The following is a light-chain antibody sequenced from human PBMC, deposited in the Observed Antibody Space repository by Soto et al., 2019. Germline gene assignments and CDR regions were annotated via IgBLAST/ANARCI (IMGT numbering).Light chain of an antibody. CDR1: SSDVGSYNL. CDR2: EVS. Sequence: QSALTQPASVSGAPGQSITISCTGTSSDVGSYNLVSWYQQHPGKAPKLMIYEVSKRPSGVSNRFSGSKSGNTASLTISGLQAEDDADYYCCSYAGSSTYVFGPGTKVTVL. CDR3: CSYAGSSTYV. V-gene: IGLV2-23*02. J-gene: IGLJ1*01.